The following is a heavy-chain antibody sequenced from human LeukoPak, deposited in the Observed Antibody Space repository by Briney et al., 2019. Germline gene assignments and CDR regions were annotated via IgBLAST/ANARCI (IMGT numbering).Heavy chain of an antibody. Sequence: SETLSLTCTVSGDSISSSSYYWGWIRQPPGKGLEWIGSIYYSGSTYYNPSLKSRVTISVDTSKNQFSLKLSSVTAADTVVYYCARLENYYYYGMDVWGQGTTVTVSS. J-gene: IGHJ6*02. CDR3: ARLENYYYYGMDV. D-gene: IGHD1-1*01. CDR2: IYYSGST. V-gene: IGHV4-39*01. CDR1: GDSISSSSYY.